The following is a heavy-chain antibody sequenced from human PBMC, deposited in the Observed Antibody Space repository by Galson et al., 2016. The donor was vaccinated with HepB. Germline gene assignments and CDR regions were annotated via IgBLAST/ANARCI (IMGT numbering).Heavy chain of an antibody. Sequence: SLRLSCAASGFTFSSYGMHWVRQAPGKGLEWVAVIWNDGSNKYYVDSVKGRFTISRDNSKNTLYLQMNSLRAEDTAVYYCARVANYYDSSVITEGYYYGMDVWGQGTTVTVSS. CDR3: ARVANYYDSSVITEGYYYGMDV. V-gene: IGHV3-33*01. CDR1: GFTFSSYG. CDR2: IWNDGSNK. J-gene: IGHJ6*02. D-gene: IGHD3-22*01.